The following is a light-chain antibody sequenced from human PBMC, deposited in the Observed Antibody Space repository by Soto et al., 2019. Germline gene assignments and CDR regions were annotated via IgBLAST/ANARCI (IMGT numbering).Light chain of an antibody. CDR2: RAN. CDR1: QSVSTNY. V-gene: IGKV3-20*01. CDR3: QQCHSLPRT. J-gene: IGKJ1*01. Sequence: EIVLTQSPGTLSLSPGDGATLSCRASQSVSTNYLAWFQQKPCQAPRLLIYRANIRAIGIADRFRGSGSGTDFTLTISRLEPEDFAVYYCQQCHSLPRTFGQGTKVEIK.